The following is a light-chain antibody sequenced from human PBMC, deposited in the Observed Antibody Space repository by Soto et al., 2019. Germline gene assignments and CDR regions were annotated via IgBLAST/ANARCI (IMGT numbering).Light chain of an antibody. CDR2: DIF. V-gene: IGKV3-11*01. J-gene: IGKJ1*01. Sequence: EIVMTQSPATLSVSPVERATLSCRASQSVGSDLAWYQQKPGQAPRLVIYDIFTRATGVPTRISGSGSGTEFTLTISDLEPADFGLYYCQQRLNWPPGFGQGTKVEIK. CDR1: QSVGSD. CDR3: QQRLNWPPG.